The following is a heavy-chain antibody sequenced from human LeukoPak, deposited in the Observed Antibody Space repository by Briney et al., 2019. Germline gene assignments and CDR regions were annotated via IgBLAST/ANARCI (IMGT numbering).Heavy chain of an antibody. V-gene: IGHV4-34*01. CDR3: ARDGWLLPHY. D-gene: IGHD3-22*01. CDR2: INHSGST. J-gene: IGHJ4*02. CDR1: GGSFSGYY. Sequence: PSETLSLTCAVYGGSFSGYYWSWIRQPPGKGLEWIGEINHSGSTNYNPSLKSRVTISVDTSKNQFSLKLSSVTAADTAVYYCARDGWLLPHYWGQGTLVTVSS.